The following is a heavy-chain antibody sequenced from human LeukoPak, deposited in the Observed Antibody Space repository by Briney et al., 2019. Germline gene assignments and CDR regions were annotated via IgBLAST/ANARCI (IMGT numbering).Heavy chain of an antibody. V-gene: IGHV1-69*05. CDR1: GGTFSSYA. J-gene: IGHJ3*02. Sequence: SVKVSCKASGGTFSSYAISWVRQAPGQGLGWMGGIIPIFGTANYAQKFQGRVTITTDESTSTAYMELSSLRSEDTAVYYCARDGYCGSTSCREGAFDIWGQGTMVTVSS. D-gene: IGHD2-2*03. CDR3: ARDGYCGSTSCREGAFDI. CDR2: IIPIFGTA.